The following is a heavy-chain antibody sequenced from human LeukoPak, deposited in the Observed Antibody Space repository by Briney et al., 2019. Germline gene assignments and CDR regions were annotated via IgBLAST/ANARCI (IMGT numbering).Heavy chain of an antibody. CDR2: IYHSGST. J-gene: IGHJ3*02. CDR1: GYSISSGFY. D-gene: IGHD6-19*01. V-gene: IGHV4-38-2*02. Sequence: PSETLSLTCTVSGYSISSGFYWGWIRQPPGKGLEYIGSIYHSGSTYYNPSLKSRVTISVDTSKNQFSLKLSSVTAADTAVYYCARDLAVIPHRADAFDIWGQGTMVTVSS. CDR3: ARDLAVIPHRADAFDI.